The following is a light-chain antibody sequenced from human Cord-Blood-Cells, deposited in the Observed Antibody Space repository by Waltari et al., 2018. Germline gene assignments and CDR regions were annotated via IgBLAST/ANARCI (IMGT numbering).Light chain of an antibody. CDR2: DAS. CDR1: QSVSSY. CDR3: QQRSNWPPIT. Sequence: EIVLTQSPATLSLSPGERATLSCRAGQSVSSYLAWYQQKPGQAPRLLIYDASNRATGIPARFSGSGSETDFTLTISSLEPEDFAVYYCQQRSNWPPITFGQGTRLEIK. V-gene: IGKV3-11*01. J-gene: IGKJ5*01.